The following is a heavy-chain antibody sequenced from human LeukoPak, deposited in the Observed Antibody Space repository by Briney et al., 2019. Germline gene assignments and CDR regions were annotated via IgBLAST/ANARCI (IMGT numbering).Heavy chain of an antibody. CDR1: GYKFTNYW. J-gene: IGHJ4*02. D-gene: IGHD2-2*01. CDR3: ALQPGYCSSASCSHFDF. V-gene: IGHV5-51*01. Sequence: KNGESLKISCKGSGYKFTNYWIVWVRQMPGKGLEWMGIIYPDDSNTRYSPSFQGQVTISVDKSFSTAYLQWNSLKASDTAMYYCALQPGYCSSASCSHFDFWAREPWSPSPQ. CDR2: IYPDDSNT.